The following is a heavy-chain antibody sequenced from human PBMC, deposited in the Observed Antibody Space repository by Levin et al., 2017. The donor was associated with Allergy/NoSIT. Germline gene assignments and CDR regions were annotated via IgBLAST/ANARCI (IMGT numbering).Heavy chain of an antibody. CDR1: GFTFSSYG. CDR2: IWYDGSYK. D-gene: IGHD3-16*01. V-gene: IGHV3-33*01. J-gene: IGHJ6*02. Sequence: GGSLRLSCAVSGFTFSSYGMHWVRQAPGKGLEWVAVIWYDGSYKYYADSVKGRFTISRDNSKNTLYLQMISLRAEDTAVYYCARGRGQGQGYYYYGMDVWGQGTTVTVSS. CDR3: ARGRGQGQGYYYYGMDV.